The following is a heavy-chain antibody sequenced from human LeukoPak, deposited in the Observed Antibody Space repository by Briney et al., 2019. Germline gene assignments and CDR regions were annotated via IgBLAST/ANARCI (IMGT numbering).Heavy chain of an antibody. CDR3: ASHDYGGGYFDY. CDR2: VYYRGSN. V-gene: IGHV4-59*08. J-gene: IGHJ4*02. D-gene: IGHD4-23*01. Sequence: SETLSLTCTVSGGFLSSYYWRWIRRPPEGGLEWIAYVYYRGSNNFHRSTRSRLPIPPDQPKDQSSLKLSSVTAADTAVYYCASHDYGGGYFDYWGQGTLVTVSS. CDR1: GGFLSSYY.